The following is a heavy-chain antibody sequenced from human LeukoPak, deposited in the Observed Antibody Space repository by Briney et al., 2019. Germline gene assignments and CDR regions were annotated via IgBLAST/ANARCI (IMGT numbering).Heavy chain of an antibody. CDR1: GFTFSSYS. J-gene: IGHJ4*02. CDR2: ISSSSSTI. V-gene: IGHV3-48*01. CDR3: AGDSSVKLPTRYDY. Sequence: GGSLRLSCAASGFTFSSYSMNWVRQAPGKGLEWVSYISSSSSTIYYADSVKGRFTISRDNAKNSLYLHINSLSAEDTSAYYCAGDSSVKLPTRYDYWGQGNLDTVSS. D-gene: IGHD3-22*01.